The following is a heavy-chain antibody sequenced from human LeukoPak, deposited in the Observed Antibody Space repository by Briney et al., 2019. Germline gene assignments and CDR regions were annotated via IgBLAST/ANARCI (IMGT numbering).Heavy chain of an antibody. CDR1: GFTLSSKY. Sequence: GGSLRLSCAASGFTLSSKYMRWVRQAPGKGLEWVSVLYSGGSTYYADSVKGRFTISRDNSKSTLYLQMNSLRAEDTAGYDCASATANYDSSGYVGDYWGQGTLVTVSS. CDR3: ASATANYDSSGYVGDY. V-gene: IGHV3-53*01. D-gene: IGHD3-22*01. J-gene: IGHJ4*02. CDR2: LYSGGST.